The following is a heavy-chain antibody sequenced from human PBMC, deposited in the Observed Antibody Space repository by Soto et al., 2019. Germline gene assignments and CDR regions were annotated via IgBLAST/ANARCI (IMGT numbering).Heavy chain of an antibody. CDR1: GDSVISATYY. V-gene: IGHV4-61*01. Sequence: PSETLSLTCTVSGDSVISATYYWSWIRQPPGKGLEWIGYIYYDGGTTYNSSLKSRVTISTDTSRSQLSLPLTSATAADTAVYYCARVLPGIAAAYDAFDVWGQGTMVTVSS. CDR2: IYYDGGT. J-gene: IGHJ3*01. CDR3: ARVLPGIAAAYDAFDV. D-gene: IGHD6-13*01.